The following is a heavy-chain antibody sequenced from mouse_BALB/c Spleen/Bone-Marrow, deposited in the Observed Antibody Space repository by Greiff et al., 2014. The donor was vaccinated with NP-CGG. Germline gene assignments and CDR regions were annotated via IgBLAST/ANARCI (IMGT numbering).Heavy chain of an antibody. V-gene: IGHV1-66*01. CDR1: GYRFTSYY. CDR2: IFPVGVNN. Sequence: QVQLQQSGPELVKPGASVKISCKASGYRFTSYYIHWVKQRPGQGLEWIGWIFPVGVNNKYNEKFKGKATLTADTSSSTAYMQLSSLTSEDSAVYFCARGKDAMDYWGQGTSVTVSS. CDR3: ARGKDAMDY. J-gene: IGHJ4*01.